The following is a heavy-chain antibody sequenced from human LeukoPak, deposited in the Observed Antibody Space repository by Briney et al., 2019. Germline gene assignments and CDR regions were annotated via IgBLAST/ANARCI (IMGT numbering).Heavy chain of an antibody. CDR3: ATSQVVPMYYYYGMDV. CDR1: GYTLTELS. Sequence: ASVKVSCKVSGYTLTELSMHWVRQAPGKGLEWMGGFDPEDGETIYAQKFQGRVTMTEDTSTDTAYMELSSLRSEDTAVYYCATSQVVPMYYYYGMDVWGQGTTVTVSS. V-gene: IGHV1-24*01. CDR2: FDPEDGET. J-gene: IGHJ6*02. D-gene: IGHD2-15*01.